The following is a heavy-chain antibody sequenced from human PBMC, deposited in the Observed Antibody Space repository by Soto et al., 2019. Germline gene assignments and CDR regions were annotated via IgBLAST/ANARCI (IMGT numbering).Heavy chain of an antibody. CDR1: AYTFTNYG. J-gene: IGHJ4*02. Sequence: GASVKVSCKASAYTFTNYGVSWVRQAPGQGLEWMGWISGNNGHTNYAQKFQGRVTMTTDTSTNTVYMELRSLSSDDTAVYYCAIDSGWISGTSGFYSWGQGTPVTVSS. CDR2: ISGNNGHT. D-gene: IGHD1-1*01. CDR3: AIDSGWISGTSGFYS. V-gene: IGHV1-18*01.